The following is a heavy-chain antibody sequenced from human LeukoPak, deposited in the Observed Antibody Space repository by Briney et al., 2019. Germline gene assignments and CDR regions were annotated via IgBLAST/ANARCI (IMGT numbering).Heavy chain of an antibody. D-gene: IGHD1-26*01. J-gene: IGHJ4*02. Sequence: PGGSLRLSCAASGFTFSNAWMTWVRQAPGKGLEWVGRIKSKTAGGTIDYAAPVKGRFTISRDDSKNTLYLQMDSLKTEDTAVYYCTTGESMVGSTIHIRWADWGQGTLVTVSS. CDR1: GFTFSNAW. CDR2: IKSKTAGGTI. V-gene: IGHV3-15*01. CDR3: TTGESMVGSTIHIRWAD.